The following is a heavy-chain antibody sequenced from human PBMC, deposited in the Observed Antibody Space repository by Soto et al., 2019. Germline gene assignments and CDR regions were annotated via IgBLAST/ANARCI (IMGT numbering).Heavy chain of an antibody. V-gene: IGHV3-30-3*01. J-gene: IGHJ4*02. CDR2: ISYDGSNK. Sequence: QVQLVESGGGVVQPGRSLRLSCAASGFTFSSYAMHWVRQAPGKGLEWVAVISYDGSNKYYADSVKGRFTISRDNSKNTLYLQMNSLRAEDTAVYYCARDEGGSYSSAFDYWGQGTLVTVSS. CDR3: ARDEGGSYSSAFDY. CDR1: GFTFSSYA. D-gene: IGHD1-26*01.